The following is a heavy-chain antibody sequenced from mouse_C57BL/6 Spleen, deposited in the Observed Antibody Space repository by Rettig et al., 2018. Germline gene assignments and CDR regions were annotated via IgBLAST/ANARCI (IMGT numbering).Heavy chain of an antibody. V-gene: IGHV1-69*01. CDR3: ARVDGFAWFAY. J-gene: IGHJ3*01. D-gene: IGHD2-3*01. CDR1: GYTFTSYW. Sequence: QVQLQQPGAELVMPGASVKLSCKASGYTFTSYWMHWVKQRPGQGLEWIGEIDPSDSYTNYNQKFKGKSTLTVDKSSSTAYMQLSSLTSEDSAVDYCARVDGFAWFAYWGQGTLVTVSA. CDR2: IDPSDSYT.